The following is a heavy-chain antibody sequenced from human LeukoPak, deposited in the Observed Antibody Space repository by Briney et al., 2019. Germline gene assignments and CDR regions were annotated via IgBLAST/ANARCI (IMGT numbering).Heavy chain of an antibody. CDR3: ARAGYYYYSSYYLHHLNFDY. V-gene: IGHV4-38-2*01. CDR1: GYSISSGYY. J-gene: IGHJ4*02. D-gene: IGHD3-22*01. CDR2: IYHRGST. Sequence: PSEPLSLTCAVSGYSISSGYYWGWIRQPPGKGLEWTGSIYHRGSTYYNPSLKSRVTISVDTSKNQFSLKLSSVTAADTAVYYCARAGYYYYSSYYLHHLNFDYWGQGTLVTVSS.